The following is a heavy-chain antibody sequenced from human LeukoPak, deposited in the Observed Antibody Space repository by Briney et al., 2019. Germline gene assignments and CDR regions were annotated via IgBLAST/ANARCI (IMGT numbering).Heavy chain of an antibody. CDR2: ISGSGGST. CDR3: AKYPSHCSGGSCYPIEWYFDY. J-gene: IGHJ4*02. D-gene: IGHD2-15*01. CDR1: GFTFSSYA. V-gene: IGHV3-23*01. Sequence: GGSLRLSCAASGFTFSSYAMSWVRQAPGKGLEWVSAISGSGGSTYYADSVKGRFTISRDNPKNTLYLQMNSLRAEDTAVYYCAKYPSHCSGGSCYPIEWYFDYWGQGTLVTVSS.